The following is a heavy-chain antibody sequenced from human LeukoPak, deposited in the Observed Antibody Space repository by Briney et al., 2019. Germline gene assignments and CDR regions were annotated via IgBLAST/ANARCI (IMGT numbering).Heavy chain of an antibody. Sequence: TSQTLSLTCTVSGASISSGYYYWSWLRQSPGKGLEWIGYIYYSGTTYYSPSLKSRLTISLDTSKNHLSLKLTSVTAADTAIYHCARDNDDGDYVGWFDPWGQGTLVTVSS. CDR2: IYYSGTT. CDR3: ARDNDDGDYVGWFDP. V-gene: IGHV4-30-4*01. J-gene: IGHJ5*02. CDR1: GASISSGYYY. D-gene: IGHD4-17*01.